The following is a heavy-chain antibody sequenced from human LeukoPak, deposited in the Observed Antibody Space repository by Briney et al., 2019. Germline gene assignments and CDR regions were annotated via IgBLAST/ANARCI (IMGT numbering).Heavy chain of an antibody. Sequence: ASVKVSCKGGTSTNYAISWVRQAPGQGLEWMGGIIPNFGTVNYAQKFQGRVTITTDESTSTAYMELSSLRSEDTAVYYCARGASSGYFRPAYYYYMDVWGKGTSVIVSS. CDR2: IIPNFGTV. D-gene: IGHD3-22*01. CDR1: GTSTNYA. J-gene: IGHJ6*03. CDR3: ARGASSGYFRPAYYYYMDV. V-gene: IGHV1-69*05.